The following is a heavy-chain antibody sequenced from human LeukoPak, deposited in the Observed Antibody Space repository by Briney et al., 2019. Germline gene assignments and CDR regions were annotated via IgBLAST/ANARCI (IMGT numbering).Heavy chain of an antibody. CDR1: GGSISSGSYY. CDR2: IYTSGST. Sequence: SQTLSLTXTVSGGSISSGSYYWCWIRQPAGKGLEWIGRIYTSGSTNYNPSIKSRLSISVDTSKNQFSLKLSSVTAADTAVYYCARDHYRKLAAAIWFDPWGQGTLVTVSS. V-gene: IGHV4-61*02. CDR3: ARDHYRKLAAAIWFDP. D-gene: IGHD6-13*01. J-gene: IGHJ5*02.